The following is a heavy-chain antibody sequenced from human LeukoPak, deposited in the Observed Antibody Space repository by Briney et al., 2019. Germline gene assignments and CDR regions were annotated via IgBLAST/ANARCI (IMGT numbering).Heavy chain of an antibody. CDR1: GFTFSNYW. CDR2: INWNGGST. V-gene: IGHV3-20*04. D-gene: IGHD3-22*01. CDR3: ARGSHYYDSSGYYYFDY. J-gene: IGHJ4*02. Sequence: GGSLRLSCAASGFTFSNYWMSWVRQAPGKGLEWVSGINWNGGSTGYADSVKGRFTISRDNAKNSLYLQMNSLRAEDTALYYCARGSHYYDSSGYYYFDYWGQGTLVTVSS.